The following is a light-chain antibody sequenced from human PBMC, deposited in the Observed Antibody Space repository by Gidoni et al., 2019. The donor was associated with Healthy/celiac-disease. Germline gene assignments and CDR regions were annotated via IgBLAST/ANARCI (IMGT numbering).Light chain of an antibody. CDR2: DAS. CDR3: QHLVT. J-gene: IGKJ3*01. Sequence: EIVLTQSPATLSLSPGERATLSCRASQSVSSYLAWYQQKPGQAPRLLIYDASNRATGIPARFSGSGSGTDFTLTISSLEPEDFAVYYCQHLVTFXPXTKVDIK. CDR1: QSVSSY. V-gene: IGKV3-11*01.